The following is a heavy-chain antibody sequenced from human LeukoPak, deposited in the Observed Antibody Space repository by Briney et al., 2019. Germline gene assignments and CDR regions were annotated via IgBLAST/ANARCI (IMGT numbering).Heavy chain of an antibody. V-gene: IGHV4-59*01. CDR2: IYYSGIT. J-gene: IGHJ3*02. CDR1: GGSISSYY. CDR3: ARVLRTMVRGGAFDI. Sequence: SETLSLTCAVSGGSISSYYWSWIPQPPGTGLEWFGYIYYSGITNYNPSLKSRVTISVDTSKNQFSLKLSSMTAADTAVYYCARVLRTMVRGGAFDIWGQGTMVTVSS. D-gene: IGHD3-10*01.